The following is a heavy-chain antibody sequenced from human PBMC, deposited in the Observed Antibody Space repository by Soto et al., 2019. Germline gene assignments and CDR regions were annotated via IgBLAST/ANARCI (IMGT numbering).Heavy chain of an antibody. D-gene: IGHD4-17*01. CDR2: ISGSGYAT. Sequence: EVQLLESGGGLVQPGGSLRLSCAASGFTFSSYAMSWVRQAPGMGLEWVSVISGSGYATYYADSVKGRFTVSRDNSNNTVYLQMNSLSAEHTAVYYCAKEETVLVNYYYYYGMDVWGQGTTVTVSS. V-gene: IGHV3-23*01. CDR1: GFTFSSYA. J-gene: IGHJ6*02. CDR3: AKEETVLVNYYYYYGMDV.